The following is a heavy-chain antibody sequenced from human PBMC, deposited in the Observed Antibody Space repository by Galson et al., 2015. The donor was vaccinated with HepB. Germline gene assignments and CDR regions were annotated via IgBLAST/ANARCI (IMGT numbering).Heavy chain of an antibody. CDR3: ARDPVGTDY. V-gene: IGHV3-7*01. J-gene: IGHJ4*02. Sequence: SLRLSCAASGFTFSTYWMTWVRQAPGKGLEWVANIKQDGSEKYYVDSVKGRFTISRDNAKNSLYLQTNSLRADDTAVYYCARDPVGTDYWGQGTLVTVSS. D-gene: IGHD1-14*01. CDR1: GFTFSTYW. CDR2: IKQDGSEK.